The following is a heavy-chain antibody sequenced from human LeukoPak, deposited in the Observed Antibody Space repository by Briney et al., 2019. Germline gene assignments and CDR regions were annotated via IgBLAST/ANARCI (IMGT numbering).Heavy chain of an antibody. Sequence: GGSLRLSCVASGFTFSNYAISWVRQAPGKGLEWGSAISGRGGSTYYVDSVKGRFTISRDNSKNTLYLQMNSLRAEDTAVYYCAKDTSSSGSYFDYWGQGTLVTVSS. D-gene: IGHD3-10*01. J-gene: IGHJ4*02. CDR1: GFTFSNYA. CDR3: AKDTSSSGSYFDY. CDR2: ISGRGGST. V-gene: IGHV3-23*01.